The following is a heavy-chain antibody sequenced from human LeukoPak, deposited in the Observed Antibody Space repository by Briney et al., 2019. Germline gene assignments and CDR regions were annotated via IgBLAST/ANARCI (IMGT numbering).Heavy chain of an antibody. CDR2: IIPILGTA. D-gene: IGHD5-18*01. V-gene: IGHV1-69*11. Sequence: GASVKVSCKASGGTFSSYAISWVRQAPGQGLEWMGRIIPILGTANYAQKFQGRVTITADESTSTAYMELSSLRSEDTAVYYCARDRSYGLPNAFDIWGQGTMVTVSS. CDR3: ARDRSYGLPNAFDI. J-gene: IGHJ3*02. CDR1: GGTFSSYA.